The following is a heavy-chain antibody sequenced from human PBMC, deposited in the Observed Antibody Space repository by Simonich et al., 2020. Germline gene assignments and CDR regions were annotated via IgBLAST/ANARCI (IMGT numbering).Heavy chain of an antibody. CDR2: INRDGSIQ. Sequence: EVQLVESGEGLVQPGGSLRLSCAASGFTFSSYWMHWGSQAPGKGQGWVQRINRDGSIQSYADSVTGRFTISRDNAKDTMYRQMNSLSAEDTAAYYCARDYSNYDAFDIWGQGTMVTVSS. V-gene: IGHV3-74*01. CDR1: GFTFSSYW. D-gene: IGHD4-4*01. J-gene: IGHJ3*02. CDR3: ARDYSNYDAFDI.